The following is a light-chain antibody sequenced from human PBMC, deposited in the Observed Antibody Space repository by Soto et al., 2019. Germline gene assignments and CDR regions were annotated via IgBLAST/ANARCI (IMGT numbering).Light chain of an antibody. Sequence: DIQMTQSPSTLSASVGDRVTITCRASQNIDIWLSWYQQKPGKAPSILIYDASNVKSGVPSRFSGSGSGTDFTLTITSLQPEDFATYSCHQTYRTPLPFGGGTRWIS. J-gene: IGKJ4*01. V-gene: IGKV1-5*01. CDR2: DAS. CDR3: HQTYRTPLP. CDR1: QNIDIW.